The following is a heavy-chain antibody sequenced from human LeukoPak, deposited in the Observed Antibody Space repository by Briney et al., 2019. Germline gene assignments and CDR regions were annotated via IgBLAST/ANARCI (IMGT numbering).Heavy chain of an antibody. CDR2: IYYSGST. V-gene: IGHV4-59*08. Sequence: SETLSLTCTVSGGSISNYYWSWIRQPPGKGLEWIGYIYYSGSTYYNPSLKSRVTISVDTSKNQFSLKLSSVTAADTAVYYCARTGNGATQLDYWGQGTLVTVSS. CDR1: GGSISNYY. CDR3: ARTGNGATQLDY. J-gene: IGHJ4*02. D-gene: IGHD1-14*01.